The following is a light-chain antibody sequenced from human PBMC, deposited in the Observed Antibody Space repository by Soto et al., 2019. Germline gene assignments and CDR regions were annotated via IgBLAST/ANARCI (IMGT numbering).Light chain of an antibody. CDR1: QYFCRR. Sequence: IVLTQSPATLPSSPGETATIAXRASQYFCRRFAWYQHKTGXAPPXXXPYXSNRATGSPARLSGSGSGTDFTRTINSLAPEDFSIYYCHQRQSWTRTFGQGTKVEIK. J-gene: IGKJ1*01. CDR2: YXS. CDR3: HQRQSWTRT. V-gene: IGKV3-11*01.